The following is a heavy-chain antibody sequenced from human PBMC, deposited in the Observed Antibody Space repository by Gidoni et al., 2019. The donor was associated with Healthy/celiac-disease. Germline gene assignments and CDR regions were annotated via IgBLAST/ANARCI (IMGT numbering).Heavy chain of an antibody. CDR3: TRDSLPAAILWAERYFDY. CDR2: IRSKAYGGTT. Sequence: EVQLVESGGGLVQPGRSLRLSCTASGFTFGDYAVSWVRQAPGKGLEWVGYIRSKAYGGTTEYAASVKGRFTISRDDSKSIAYLQMNSLKTEDTAVYYCTRDSLPAAILWAERYFDYWGQGTLVTVSS. V-gene: IGHV3-49*04. CDR1: GFTFGDYA. J-gene: IGHJ4*02. D-gene: IGHD2-2*02.